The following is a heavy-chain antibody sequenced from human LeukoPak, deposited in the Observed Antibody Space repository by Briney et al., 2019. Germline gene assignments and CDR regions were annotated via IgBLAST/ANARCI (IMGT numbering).Heavy chain of an antibody. V-gene: IGHV1-3*01. CDR3: VRRYCSSTSCYHDY. Sequence: ASVKVSCKASGYTFTSYAMHWVRQAPGQRLEWMGWINAGNGNTKYSQKFQGRVTITRDTSASTAYMELSSLRSEDTAVYYCVRRYCSSTSCYHDYWGQGTLVTVSS. CDR1: GYTFTSYA. D-gene: IGHD2-2*01. CDR2: INAGNGNT. J-gene: IGHJ4*02.